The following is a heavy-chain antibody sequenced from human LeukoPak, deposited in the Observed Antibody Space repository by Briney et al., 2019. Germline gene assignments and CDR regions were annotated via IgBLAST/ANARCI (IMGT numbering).Heavy chain of an antibody. CDR1: GFSFSSYA. J-gene: IGHJ3*02. Sequence: GGSLRLSCAASGFSFSSYAMTWVRQAPGKGLEWVSSISDSGVNTYYADSVKGRFTISRDNSKNTLYLQMNSLRAEDTAVYYCAKDRAKAAVGDAFDIWGQGTMVTVSS. CDR3: AKDRAKAAVGDAFDI. D-gene: IGHD6-13*01. CDR2: ISDSGVNT. V-gene: IGHV3-23*01.